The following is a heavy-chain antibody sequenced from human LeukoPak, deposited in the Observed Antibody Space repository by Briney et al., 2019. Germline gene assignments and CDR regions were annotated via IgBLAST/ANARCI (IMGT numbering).Heavy chain of an antibody. CDR1: GGSISSYY. Sequence: SETLSLTCTVSGGSISSYYWSWIRQPPGKGLEWIGYIYYSGSTNYNPSLESRVTISVDTSKNQFSLKLSSVTAADTAVYYCARALYYYDSSGHPWFDPWGQGTLVTVSS. CDR3: ARALYYYDSSGHPWFDP. D-gene: IGHD3-22*01. V-gene: IGHV4-59*01. J-gene: IGHJ5*02. CDR2: IYYSGST.